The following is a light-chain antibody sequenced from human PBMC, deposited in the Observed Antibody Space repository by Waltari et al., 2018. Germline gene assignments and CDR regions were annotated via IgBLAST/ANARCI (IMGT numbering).Light chain of an antibody. CDR1: SSDVGGYNY. Sequence: QSALTQPASVSGSPGQSITISCTGTSSDVGGYNYVSWYQQHPGKAPKLMIYDVSNRPSGVSNRFSGSNSGNTSSLSISCLHAVDDAVYYCSSYTSISSLVFGGGTMLSVL. V-gene: IGLV2-14*03. J-gene: IGLJ2*01. CDR2: DVS. CDR3: SSYTSISSLV.